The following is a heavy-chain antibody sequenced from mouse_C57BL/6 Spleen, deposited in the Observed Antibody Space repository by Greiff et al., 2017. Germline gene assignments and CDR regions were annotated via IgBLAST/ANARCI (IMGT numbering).Heavy chain of an antibody. D-gene: IGHD2-4*01. CDR2: IHPNSGST. Sequence: QVQLQQSGAELVKPGASVKLSCKASGYTFTSYWMNWVKQRPGQGLEWIGMIHPNSGSTNYNEKFKSKATLTVDKSSSTAYMQLSSLTSEDSAVYYCAREGDYDWFAYWGQGTLVTVSA. V-gene: IGHV1-64*01. J-gene: IGHJ3*01. CDR1: GYTFTSYW. CDR3: AREGDYDWFAY.